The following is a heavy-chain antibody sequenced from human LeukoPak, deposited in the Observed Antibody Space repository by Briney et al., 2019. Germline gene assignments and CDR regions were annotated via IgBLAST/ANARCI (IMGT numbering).Heavy chain of an antibody. CDR3: AKYYCDTSSCPGVDY. Sequence: PSETLSLTCTVSGGSITSGGYFWTWIRQHPGEGLEWIGYISYSGSTYYNPSLKSRVTISLDTPKNQFSLRLSSVTAADTAVYYCAKYYCDTSSCPGVDYWGQGTLVTVSS. J-gene: IGHJ4*02. CDR1: GGSITSGGYF. D-gene: IGHD2-2*01. CDR2: ISYSGST. V-gene: IGHV4-31*03.